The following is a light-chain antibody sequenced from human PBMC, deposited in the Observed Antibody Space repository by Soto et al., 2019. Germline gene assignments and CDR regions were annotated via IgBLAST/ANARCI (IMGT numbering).Light chain of an antibody. CDR3: QQRRSWPIT. J-gene: IGKJ5*01. CDR2: DAS. V-gene: IGKV3-11*01. Sequence: EIVLTQTPATLSLSPGERATLSCMASQSVTSYLAWYQQRPGQAPRLLINDASRRATGIPDRFSGSGSGADFTLTISSLEPEDFAVYYCQQRRSWPITFGQGTRLEI. CDR1: QSVTSY.